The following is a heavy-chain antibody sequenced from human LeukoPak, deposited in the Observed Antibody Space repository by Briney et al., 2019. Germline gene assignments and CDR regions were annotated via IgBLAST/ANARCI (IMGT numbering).Heavy chain of an antibody. J-gene: IGHJ4*02. CDR2: IYTSGST. CDR1: GGSLSSYY. CDR3: ARRSRLGDFDY. Sequence: PSETLSLTCTVSGGSLSSYYWSWIRQPAGKGLEWIGRIYTSGSTNYNPSLKSRVTISVDTSKNQFSLKLSSVTAADTAVYYCARRSRLGDFDYWGQGTLVTVSS. V-gene: IGHV4-4*07. D-gene: IGHD3-16*01.